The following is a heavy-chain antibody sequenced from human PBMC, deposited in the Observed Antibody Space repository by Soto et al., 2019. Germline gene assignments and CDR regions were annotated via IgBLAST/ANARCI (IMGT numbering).Heavy chain of an antibody. J-gene: IGHJ4*02. D-gene: IGHD6-13*01. CDR1: GYTFPTYG. CDR2: ISVYTGFT. CDR3: AREFEGHSSSWPFDY. V-gene: IGHV1-18*01. Sequence: QVQLVQSGGEVKKPGASVRVSCRASGYTFPTYGIAWVRQAPGQGLEWMGWISVYTGFTHYAQKFRCRVTVTTETSTSPVHMELRSLSSDDTAVYYCAREFEGHSSSWPFDYWGQGTLVTVSA.